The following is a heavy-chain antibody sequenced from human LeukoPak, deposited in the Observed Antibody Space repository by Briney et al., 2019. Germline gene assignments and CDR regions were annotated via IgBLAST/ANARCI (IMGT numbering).Heavy chain of an antibody. V-gene: IGHV1-69*04. CDR2: IVPILGTA. D-gene: IGHD6-13*01. Sequence: SVKVSCTASVGTFSTYAISWVRQAPGQGLEWVGRIVPILGTANYAQNFQGRVTTTADRSTTTAYMELSSLRSEDTAVYYCARVPQGSSWPYYFDYWGQGTLVTVSS. CDR3: ARVPQGSSWPYYFDY. CDR1: VGTFSTYA. J-gene: IGHJ4*02.